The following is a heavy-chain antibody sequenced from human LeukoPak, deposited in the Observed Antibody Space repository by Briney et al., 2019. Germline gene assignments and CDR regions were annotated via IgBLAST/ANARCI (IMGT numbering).Heavy chain of an antibody. V-gene: IGHV1-2*02. J-gene: IGHJ4*02. CDR3: ARGGSSSWRPAN. CDR2: INPNSGGT. D-gene: IGHD6-13*01. CDR1: GYTFTGYY. Sequence: GASVKVSCKASGYTFTGYYMHWVRQAPGQGLEWMGWINPNSGGTNYEQKFQGRVTMTRDTSISTAYMELSRLRSDDTAVYYCARGGSSSWRPANWGQGTLVTVSS.